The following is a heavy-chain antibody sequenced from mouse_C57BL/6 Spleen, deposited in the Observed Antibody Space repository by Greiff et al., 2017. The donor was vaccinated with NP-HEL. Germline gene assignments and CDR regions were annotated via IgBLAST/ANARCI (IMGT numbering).Heavy chain of an antibody. CDR2: IDPEDGET. CDR3: TTHGYYDY. CDR1: GFNIKDYY. Sequence: EVQLQQSGAELVRPGASVKLSCTASGFNIKDYYMHWVKQRPEQGLEWIGRIDPEDGETEYAPKFQGKATMTADSPSSTAYLQLSSLTAEDTAVYYCTTHGYYDYWGQGTSPTVAS. J-gene: IGHJ2*03. V-gene: IGHV14-1*01. D-gene: IGHD2-3*01.